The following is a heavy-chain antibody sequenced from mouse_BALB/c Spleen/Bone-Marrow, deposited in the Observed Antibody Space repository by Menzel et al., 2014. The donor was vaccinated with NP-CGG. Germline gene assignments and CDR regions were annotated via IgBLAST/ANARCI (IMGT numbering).Heavy chain of an antibody. Sequence: DLVKPGASVKLSCKASGYTFTNYWINWIKQRPGQGLEWIGRIAPGSGSTYYNEMFKVKATLTVDTSSSTAYIQLSSLSSEDSAVYFCARGIYYGNYVYAMDYWGQGTSVTVSS. CDR3: ARGIYYGNYVYAMDY. D-gene: IGHD2-1*01. J-gene: IGHJ4*01. V-gene: IGHV1S41*01. CDR1: GYTFTNYW. CDR2: IAPGSGST.